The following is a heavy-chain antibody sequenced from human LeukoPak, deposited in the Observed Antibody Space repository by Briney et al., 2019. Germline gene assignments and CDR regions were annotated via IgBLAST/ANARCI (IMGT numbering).Heavy chain of an antibody. D-gene: IGHD2-15*01. V-gene: IGHV4-39*07. CDR3: ARRKVVRSYAPPKLQAFDI. CDR1: GGSISSSSYY. Sequence: PSETLSLTCTVSGGSISSSSYYWGWIRQPPGKGLEWIGSIYHSGSTYYNPSLKSRVTIPVDTSKNQFSLKLSSVAAADTAVYYCARRKVVRSYAPPKLQAFDIWGQGTMVTVSS. J-gene: IGHJ3*02. CDR2: IYHSGST.